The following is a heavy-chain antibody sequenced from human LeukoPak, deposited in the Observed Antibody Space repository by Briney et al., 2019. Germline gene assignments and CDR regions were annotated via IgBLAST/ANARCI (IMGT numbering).Heavy chain of an antibody. V-gene: IGHV1-2*02. CDR2: INPNSSGT. CDR3: ARVTLDNLEYWYFDL. Sequence: GSSVNVSCKASGYIFTVYYMHWVRQAPRQVLEWMGWINPNSSGTKCAQKFHGRVSMTRDTSISTAYMELSRLRSDGTVVYYCARVTLDNLEYWYFDLWGRGTLVTVSS. CDR1: GYIFTVYY. J-gene: IGHJ2*01. D-gene: IGHD1-1*01.